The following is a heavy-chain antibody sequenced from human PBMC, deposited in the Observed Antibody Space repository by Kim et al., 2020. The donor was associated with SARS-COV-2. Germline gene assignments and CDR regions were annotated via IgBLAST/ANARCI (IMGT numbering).Heavy chain of an antibody. D-gene: IGHD2-21*01. CDR3: ARGIIGGHGAFDL. Sequence: DSETGRFTITRDNCGNTLYLQLNSLHTEDTAVYYCARGIIGGHGAFDLWGQGTMVTVSS. J-gene: IGHJ3*01. V-gene: IGHV3-30*01.